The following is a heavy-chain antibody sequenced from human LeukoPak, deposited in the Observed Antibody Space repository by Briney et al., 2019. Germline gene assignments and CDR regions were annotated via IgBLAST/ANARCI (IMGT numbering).Heavy chain of an antibody. D-gene: IGHD3-9*01. CDR3: ARQRGDILTGYYMPRGFDY. Sequence: PGGSLRLSCAASGFTFSSYSMNWVRQAPGKGLECVSSIISSSSYIFYADPVEGRFTISRDNAKNSLYLQMNSLRAEDTAVYYCARQRGDILTGYYMPRGFDYWGQGTLVTVSS. J-gene: IGHJ4*02. CDR2: IISSSSYI. V-gene: IGHV3-21*01. CDR1: GFTFSSYS.